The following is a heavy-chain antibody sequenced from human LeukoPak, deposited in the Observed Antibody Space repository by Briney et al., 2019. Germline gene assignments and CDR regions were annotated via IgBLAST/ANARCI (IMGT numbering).Heavy chain of an antibody. CDR3: ARGKRSTSHSVRIFDY. CDR1: GGPFGGYT. Sequence: SETLSLTCVANGGPFGGYTWSWFGKPQGKGLDWFGEINDSGITNCNPSLKSRASLSVDTSKNQFSLRLSSVTAADTAVYYCARGKRSTSHSVRIFDYWGQGTLVTVSS. V-gene: IGHV4-34*01. CDR2: INDSGIT. D-gene: IGHD5-24*01. J-gene: IGHJ4*02.